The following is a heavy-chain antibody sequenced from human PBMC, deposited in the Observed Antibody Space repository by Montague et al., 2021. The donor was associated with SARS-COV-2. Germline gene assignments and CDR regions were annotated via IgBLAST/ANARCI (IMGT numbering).Heavy chain of an antibody. V-gene: IGHV4-59*08. CDR2: IYYTGRT. CDR3: PRAQTTGVIANCRNYFDY. J-gene: IGHJ4*02. Sequence: SETLSLTCTVSGGSISSYYWTWIRQSPGKGLEGIGHIYYTGRTKTNPPLKTRSPTSLDTSKTQFSLKLKSLTAADTAVYYCPRAQTTGVIANCRNYFDYWGRGALVTVSS. CDR1: GGSISSYY. D-gene: IGHD1-1*01.